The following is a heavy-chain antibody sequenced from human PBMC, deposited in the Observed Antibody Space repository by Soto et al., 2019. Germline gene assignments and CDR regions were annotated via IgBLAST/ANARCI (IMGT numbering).Heavy chain of an antibody. CDR3: ARVGYSSGWYRS. V-gene: IGHV3-66*01. CDR2: IYSGGST. Sequence: GGSLRLSCAASGFTVSSNYMSWVRQAPGKGLEWVSVIYSGGSTYYADSVKGRFTIPRDNSKNTLYLQMNSLRAEDTAVYYCARVGYSSGWYRSWGQGTLVTVSS. J-gene: IGHJ5*02. D-gene: IGHD6-19*01. CDR1: GFTVSSNY.